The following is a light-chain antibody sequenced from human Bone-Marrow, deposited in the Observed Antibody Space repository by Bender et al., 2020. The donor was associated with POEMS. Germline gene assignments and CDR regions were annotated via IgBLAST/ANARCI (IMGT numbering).Light chain of an antibody. CDR1: TRDIGDNIY. CDR3: ASFVDNVWV. CDR2: DVN. J-gene: IGLJ3*02. Sequence: QSALTQAASVSGSPGQSVTISCTGSTRDIGDNIYVSWYRQYPGKAPQLVISDVNTRPSGIPPRFSAAKSGNTASLTVSEIQEEDEADYYCASFVDNVWVFGGGTKLTV. V-gene: IGLV2-14*01.